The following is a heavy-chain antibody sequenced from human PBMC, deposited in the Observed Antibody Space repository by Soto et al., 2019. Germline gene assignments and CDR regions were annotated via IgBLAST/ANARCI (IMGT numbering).Heavy chain of an antibody. CDR2: IYYSGST. Sequence: QVQLQESGPGLVKPSETLSLTCTVSGGSLSSYYWSWIRQPPGKGLECIGYIYYSGSTNYKPSLKSRATISVDTSKKQFSLKLSSVTAADTAVYYCARVTSGYRPHFEYWGQGTLVTVSS. D-gene: IGHD3-3*01. J-gene: IGHJ4*02. CDR1: GGSLSSYY. CDR3: ARVTSGYRPHFEY. V-gene: IGHV4-59*01.